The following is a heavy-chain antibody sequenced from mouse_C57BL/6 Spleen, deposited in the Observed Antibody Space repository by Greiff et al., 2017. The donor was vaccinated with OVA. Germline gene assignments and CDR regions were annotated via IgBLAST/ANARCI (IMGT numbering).Heavy chain of an antibody. CDR1: GFSLTSYG. J-gene: IGHJ1*03. V-gene: IGHV2-5*01. CDR2: IWRGGST. Sequence: QVQLKQSGPGLVQPSQSLSITCTVSGFSLTSYGVHWVRQSPGKGLEWLGVIWRGGSTDYNAAFMSRLSITKDNSKSQVFVKMNSLQADDTAIYYCAKNLYDYDQNWYFDVWGTGTTVTVSS. CDR3: AKNLYDYDQNWYFDV. D-gene: IGHD2-4*01.